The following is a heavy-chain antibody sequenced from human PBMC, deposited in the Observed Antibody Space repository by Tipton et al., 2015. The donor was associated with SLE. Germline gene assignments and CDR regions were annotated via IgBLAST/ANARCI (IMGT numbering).Heavy chain of an antibody. CDR2: INHSGST. V-gene: IGHV4-34*01. CDR3: ARVSGGLLWFGEFLD. D-gene: IGHD3-10*01. Sequence: TLSLTCAVYGGSFSGYYWSWIRQPPGKGLEWIGEINHSGSTNYNPSLKSRVTISVDTSKNQFSPKLSSVTAADTAVYYCARVSGGLLWFGEFLDWGQGTLVTVSS. J-gene: IGHJ4*02. CDR1: GGSFSGYY.